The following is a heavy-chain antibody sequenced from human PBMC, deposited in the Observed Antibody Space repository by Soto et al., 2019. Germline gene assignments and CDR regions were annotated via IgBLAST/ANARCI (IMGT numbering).Heavy chain of an antibody. CDR1: SGSISTGNW. D-gene: IGHD6-25*01. V-gene: IGHV4-4*02. Sequence: QVELQESGPRLVKSSGTLSLTCEVSSGSISTGNWWSWVRQPPGKGLEWIGEIYYTGATNYNPSLKRRVTMTIDKSKDQFALILTSATAADTAVYYCARVFSSGSGWMYYLDFWGQGILVSVSS. CDR3: ARVFSSGSGWMYYLDF. J-gene: IGHJ4*02. CDR2: IYYTGAT.